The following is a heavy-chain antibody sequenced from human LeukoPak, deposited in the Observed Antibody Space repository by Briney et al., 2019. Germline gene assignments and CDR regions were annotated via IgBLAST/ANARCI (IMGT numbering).Heavy chain of an antibody. Sequence: PGGSLRLSCAASGFTFTNYAMSWVRQAPGKGLEWVSAISESGGNTYYADSVKGRFTISRDNSKNTLYLQMNSLRAEDMAVCYCAMIKRDYWGQGTLVTVSS. CDR2: ISESGGNT. J-gene: IGHJ4*02. CDR1: GFTFTNYA. D-gene: IGHD3-22*01. V-gene: IGHV3-23*01. CDR3: AMIKRDY.